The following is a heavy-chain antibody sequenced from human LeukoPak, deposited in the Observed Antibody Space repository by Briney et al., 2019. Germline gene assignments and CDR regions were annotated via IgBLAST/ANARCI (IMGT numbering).Heavy chain of an antibody. D-gene: IGHD3-16*01. J-gene: IGHJ6*02. Sequence: PGRSLRLSCAASGFTFSSCGMHWVRQAPGKGLEWVAVIWYDGSNKYYADSVKGRFTISRDNSKNTLYLQMNSLRAEDTAVYYCARDLRDALGYYYGMDVWGQGTTVTVSS. CDR2: IWYDGSNK. CDR3: ARDLRDALGYYYGMDV. V-gene: IGHV3-33*01. CDR1: GFTFSSCG.